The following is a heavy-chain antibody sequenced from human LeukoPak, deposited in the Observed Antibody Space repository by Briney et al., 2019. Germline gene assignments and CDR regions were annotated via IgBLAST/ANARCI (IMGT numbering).Heavy chain of an antibody. CDR1: GYTSTGYY. J-gene: IGHJ5*02. V-gene: IGHV1-2*02. CDR3: ARSRPLAYCGGDCSLDP. D-gene: IGHD2-21*02. Sequence: ASVKVSCKASGYTSTGYYMHWVRQAPGQGLEWMGWINPNSGGTNYAQKFQGRVTMTRDTSISTAYMELSRLRSDDTAVYYCARSRPLAYCGGDCSLDPWGQGTLVTVSS. CDR2: INPNSGGT.